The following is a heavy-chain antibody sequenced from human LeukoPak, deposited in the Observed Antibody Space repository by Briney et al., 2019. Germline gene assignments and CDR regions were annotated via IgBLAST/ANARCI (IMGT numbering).Heavy chain of an antibody. V-gene: IGHV4-59*01. J-gene: IGHJ4*02. D-gene: IGHD3-22*01. CDR2: IYHSGST. Sequence: PSETLSLTCTVSGGSISSYYWSWIRQPPGKGLEWIGYIYHSGSTNYNPSLKSRVTISVDTSKNQFSLKLSSVTAADTAVYYCARGRREYYYDSSGYNYFDYWGQGTLVTVSS. CDR1: GGSISSYY. CDR3: ARGRREYYYDSSGYNYFDY.